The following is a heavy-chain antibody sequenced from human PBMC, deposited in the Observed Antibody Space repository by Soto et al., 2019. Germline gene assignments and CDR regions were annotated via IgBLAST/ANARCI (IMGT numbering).Heavy chain of an antibody. D-gene: IGHD5-12*01. V-gene: IGHV4-31*03. J-gene: IGHJ5*02. Sequence: QVQLQESGPGLVKPSQTLSLTCTVSGGSISSGGYYWSWIRQHPGKGLEWIGYIYYSGSTYYNPSLTLRVTKSVVTSKNQFSLKLSSVTAADTAVYYCARGPYRGYPGGWFDPWGQGTLVTVSS. CDR1: GGSISSGGYY. CDR2: IYYSGST. CDR3: ARGPYRGYPGGWFDP.